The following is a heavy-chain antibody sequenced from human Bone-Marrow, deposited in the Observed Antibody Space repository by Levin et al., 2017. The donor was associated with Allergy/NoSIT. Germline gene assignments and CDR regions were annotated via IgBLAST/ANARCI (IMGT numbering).Heavy chain of an antibody. CDR1: GLSFSNYD. CDR3: ASWAMFYYDGSAFDYFYYGMDV. D-gene: IGHD3-16*01. V-gene: IGHV3-21*06. CDR2: ISSGSSHI. J-gene: IGHJ6*02. Sequence: ETLSLTCAASGLSFSNYDMNWVRQAPGKGLEWVSSISSGSSHIDYADSVKGRFTISRDNAKNSLYLQMNSLRLEDTAVYFCASWAMFYYDGSAFDYFYYGMDVWGQGTTVTVSS.